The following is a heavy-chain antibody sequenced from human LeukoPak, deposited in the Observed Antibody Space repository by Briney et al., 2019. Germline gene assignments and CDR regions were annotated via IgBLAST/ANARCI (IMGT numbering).Heavy chain of an antibody. CDR2: ISGSGGST. Sequence: GGSLRLSCAASGFTFSSYARSWVRQAPGKGLEWVSAISGSGGSTYYADSVKGRFTLSRDNSKNTLYLQMNSLRAEDTAVYYCAKDLRTYCGGDCYLFDYWGQGTLVTVSS. V-gene: IGHV3-23*01. CDR1: GFTFSSYA. J-gene: IGHJ4*02. CDR3: AKDLRTYCGGDCYLFDY. D-gene: IGHD2-21*02.